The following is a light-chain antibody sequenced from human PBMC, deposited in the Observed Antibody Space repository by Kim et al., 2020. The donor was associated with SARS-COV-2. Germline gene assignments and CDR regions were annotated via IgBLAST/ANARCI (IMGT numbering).Light chain of an antibody. V-gene: IGKV3D-15*01. CDR2: GTF. Sequence: SVSPGETANLSCRARQSVSSKLAWYQQKPGQAPRLLIHGTFIRATGIPARFSGSGSGTDFTLTISSLQPEDFATYYCQQANSLPYSFGQGTKLEI. CDR3: QQANSLPYS. J-gene: IGKJ2*03. CDR1: QSVSSK.